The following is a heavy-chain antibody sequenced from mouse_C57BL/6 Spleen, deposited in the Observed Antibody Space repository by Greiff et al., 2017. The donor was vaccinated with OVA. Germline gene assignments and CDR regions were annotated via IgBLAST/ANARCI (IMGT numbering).Heavy chain of an antibody. CDR1: GYTFTSYW. CDR2: IHPNSGST. V-gene: IGHV1-64*01. CDR3: ARGQAWCAD. J-gene: IGHJ3*01. Sequence: QVQLQQPGAELVKPGASVKLSCKASGYTFTSYWMHWVKQRPGQGLEWIGMIHPNSGSTNYNEKFKSKATLTVDKSSSTAYMQRSSLTSEAAAGYYCARGQAWCADWGQGTLVTVSA.